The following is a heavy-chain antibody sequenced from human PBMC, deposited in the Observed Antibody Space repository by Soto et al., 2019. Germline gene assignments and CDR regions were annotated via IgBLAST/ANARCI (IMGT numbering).Heavy chain of an antibody. CDR1: GFTFSSYG. CDR3: AREYVGATKGRGYYYYGMDV. J-gene: IGHJ6*02. D-gene: IGHD1-26*01. V-gene: IGHV3-33*01. CDR2: IWYDGSNK. Sequence: GGSLRLSCAASGFTFSSYGMHWVRQAPGKGLEWVAVIWYDGSNKYYADSVKGRFTISRDNPKNTLYLQMNSLRAEDTAVYYCAREYVGATKGRGYYYYGMDVWGQGTTVTVSS.